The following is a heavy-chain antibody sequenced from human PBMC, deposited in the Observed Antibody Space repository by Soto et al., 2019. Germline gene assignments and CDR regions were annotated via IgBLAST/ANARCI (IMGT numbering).Heavy chain of an antibody. Sequence: ASVKVSCKASGYTFTSYGISWVRQAPGQGLEWMGWISAYNGNTNYAQKLQGRVTMTTDTSTSTAYMELRSLRSDDTAVYYCARDRKAIQLWLGYYYYGMDVWGQGTTVTVSS. CDR1: GYTFTSYG. D-gene: IGHD5-18*01. J-gene: IGHJ6*02. V-gene: IGHV1-18*01. CDR2: ISAYNGNT. CDR3: ARDRKAIQLWLGYYYYGMDV.